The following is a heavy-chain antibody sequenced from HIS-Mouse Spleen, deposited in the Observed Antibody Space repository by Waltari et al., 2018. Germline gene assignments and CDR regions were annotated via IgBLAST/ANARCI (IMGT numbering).Heavy chain of an antibody. J-gene: IGHJ3*02. CDR1: GYTFTSYD. CDR3: ARVTLMGATTAFDI. D-gene: IGHD1-26*01. Sequence: QVQLVQSGAEVKKPGASVKVSCKASGYTFTSYDITWVRWATGQGLEWMGWMNPNSGNTGYAQKFQGRVTMTRNTSISTAYMELSSLRSEDTAVYYCARVTLMGATTAFDIWGQGTMVTVSS. CDR2: MNPNSGNT. V-gene: IGHV1-8*01.